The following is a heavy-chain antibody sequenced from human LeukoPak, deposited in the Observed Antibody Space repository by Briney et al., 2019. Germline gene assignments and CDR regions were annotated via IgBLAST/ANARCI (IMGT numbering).Heavy chain of an antibody. CDR2: ITGSSSYI. CDR3: ASGFSSSPYFDY. CDR1: GFTFSTYY. Sequence: PGGSLRLSCAASGFTFSTYYMNWVRQAPGKGLEWVSFITGSSSYIYYTDSVKGRFTISRDNAKNSLFLQMHSLRDEDTAVYYCASGFSSSPYFDYWGQGTLVTVSS. D-gene: IGHD6-6*01. V-gene: IGHV3-21*01. J-gene: IGHJ4*02.